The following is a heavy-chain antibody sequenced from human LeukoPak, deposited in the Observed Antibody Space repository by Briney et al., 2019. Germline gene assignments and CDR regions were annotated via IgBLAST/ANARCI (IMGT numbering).Heavy chain of an antibody. J-gene: IGHJ4*02. CDR1: GGSISSVSYY. V-gene: IGHV4-39*01. Sequence: PSETLSLTCTVSGGSISSVSYYWGWIRQSPGKGLECIGSIFYNGRVFYNPSLKSRVTISVDTSKNQFSLRLNSVTAADTSVYYCARISYSSCINYWGQGTLVTVSP. CDR2: IFYNGRV. D-gene: IGHD6-19*01. CDR3: ARISYSSCINY.